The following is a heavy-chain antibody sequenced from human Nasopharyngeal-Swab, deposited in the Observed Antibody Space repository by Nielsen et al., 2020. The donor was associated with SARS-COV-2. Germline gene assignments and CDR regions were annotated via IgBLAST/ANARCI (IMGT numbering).Heavy chain of an antibody. D-gene: IGHD3-22*01. V-gene: IGHV4-4*07. CDR3: ATYYYDSSGYWEGFDP. CDR2: IYTSGST. Sequence: SETLSLTCTVSGGSISSYYWSWIRQPAGKGLEWIGRIYTSGSTNYNPSLKSRVTMSVDTSKNQFSLKLSSVTAADTAVYYCATYYYDSSGYWEGFDPWGQGTLVTVSS. J-gene: IGHJ5*02. CDR1: GGSISSYY.